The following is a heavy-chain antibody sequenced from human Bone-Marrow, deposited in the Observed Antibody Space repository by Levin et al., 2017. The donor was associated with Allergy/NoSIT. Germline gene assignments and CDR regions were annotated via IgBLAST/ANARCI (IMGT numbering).Heavy chain of an antibody. CDR2: IYYSGST. CDR1: GGSISSGDYY. V-gene: IGHV4-30-4*01. D-gene: IGHD4-17*01. Sequence: SETLSLTCTVSGGSISSGDYYWSWIRQPPGKGLEWIGYIYYSGSTYYNPSLKSRVTISVDKSKNHSSLKLSSVTAADTAVYDCARVMPTVTTFFDPWGQGTLVAVAS. J-gene: IGHJ5*02. CDR3: ARVMPTVTTFFDP.